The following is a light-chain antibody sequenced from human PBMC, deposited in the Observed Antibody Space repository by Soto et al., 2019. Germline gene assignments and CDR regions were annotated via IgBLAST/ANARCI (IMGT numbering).Light chain of an antibody. CDR1: RSISSTY. V-gene: IGKV3-20*01. CDR3: QQYDISPPYT. Sequence: IVLTQSPATLSLSPGERATLSCRASRSISSTYLTWYQQRPGQAPRVLFYESFSSAPGIPDRFIGSGSGKDFTLTITRLEPEDFAVYYCQQYDISPPYTFGQGTKLEIK. CDR2: ESF. J-gene: IGKJ2*01.